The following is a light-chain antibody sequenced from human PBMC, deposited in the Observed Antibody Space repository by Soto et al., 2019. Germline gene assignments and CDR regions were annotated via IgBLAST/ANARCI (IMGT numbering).Light chain of an antibody. CDR1: QSISTS. V-gene: IGKV1-5*03. J-gene: IGKJ1*01. CDR2: KAS. CDR3: QHCDSYWT. Sequence: DIQMTQSPSTLSASVGDRVTITCRASQSISTSWAWYQKKPGKAPKVLIYKASSLESGVPSRFSGSGSGTEVTLTISSLQPDDFATYYCQHCDSYWTFGQGTKVEIK.